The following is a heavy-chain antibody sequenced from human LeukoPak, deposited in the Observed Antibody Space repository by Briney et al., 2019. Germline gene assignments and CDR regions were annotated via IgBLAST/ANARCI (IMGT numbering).Heavy chain of an antibody. Sequence: PSETLSLTCAVSGGSISSYYWCWVRPPPGKGLEWSGHIYYSGSTNYNPSLERRVPISVDTSKNQFSLKLSSVTAADTAVYYCARAHPDYYDSSGYPVFDYWGQGTLVTVSS. CDR1: GGSISSYY. D-gene: IGHD3-22*01. V-gene: IGHV4-59*01. J-gene: IGHJ4*02. CDR3: ARAHPDYYDSSGYPVFDY. CDR2: IYYSGST.